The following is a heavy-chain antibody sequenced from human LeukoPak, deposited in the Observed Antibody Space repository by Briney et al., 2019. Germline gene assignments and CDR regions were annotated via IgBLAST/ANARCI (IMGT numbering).Heavy chain of an antibody. V-gene: IGHV3-23*01. D-gene: IGHD6-6*01. Sequence: GGSLRPSCAASGFTFSSHGMSWVRQAPGKGLEWVSGIVGGAGGTYYADSVKGRFTISRDNAKNSLYLQMNSLRAEDTAVYYCARDPYSSSSFDFWGQGTLVTVSS. CDR2: IVGGAGGT. CDR1: GFTFSSHG. CDR3: ARDPYSSSSFDF. J-gene: IGHJ4*02.